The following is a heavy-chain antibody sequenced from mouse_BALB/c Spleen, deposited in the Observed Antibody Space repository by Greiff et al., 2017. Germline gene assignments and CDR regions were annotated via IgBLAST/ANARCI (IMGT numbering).Heavy chain of an antibody. CDR1: GYTFTSYW. CDR2: INPSNGRT. Sequence: QVQLKQPGAELVKPGASVKLSCKASGYTFTSYWMHWVKQRPGQGLEWIGEINPSNGRTNYNEKFKSKATLTVDKSSSTAYMQLSSLTSEDSAVYYCARSGWYAMDYWGQGTSVTVSS. CDR3: ARSGWYAMDY. J-gene: IGHJ4*01. V-gene: IGHV1S81*02. D-gene: IGHD2-3*01.